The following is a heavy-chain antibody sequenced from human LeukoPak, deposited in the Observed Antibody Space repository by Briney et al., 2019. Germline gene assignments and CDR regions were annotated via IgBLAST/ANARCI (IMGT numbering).Heavy chain of an antibody. CDR1: GYSINSGYY. V-gene: IGHV4-38-2*02. J-gene: IGHJ5*02. CDR2: IYHSGST. CDR3: ARDRNKYVSGSYHHENWFTP. D-gene: IGHD3-10*01. Sequence: SSETLSLTCAVSGYSINSGYYWGWIRQPPGKGLEWIGSIYHSGSTYYNPSLKSRVTISVDTSKNQFSLKLSSVTAADTAVYYWARDRNKYVSGSYHHENWFTPGAREPWSPSPQ.